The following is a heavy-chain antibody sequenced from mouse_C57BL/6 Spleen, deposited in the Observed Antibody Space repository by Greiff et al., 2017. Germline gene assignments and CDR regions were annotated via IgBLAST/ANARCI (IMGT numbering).Heavy chain of an antibody. V-gene: IGHV1-22*01. J-gene: IGHJ4*01. CDR1: GYPFTDYN. D-gene: IGHD2-1*01. CDR3: ARRGYGNPYYAMDY. CDR2: INPNNGGT. Sequence: EVQLQQSGPELVKPGASVQMSCQASGYPFTDYNMHWVKQSHGKSLEWIGYINPNNGGTSYNQKFKGKATLTVNKSSSTAYMELRSLTSEDSAVYYCARRGYGNPYYAMDYWGQGDSGPVS.